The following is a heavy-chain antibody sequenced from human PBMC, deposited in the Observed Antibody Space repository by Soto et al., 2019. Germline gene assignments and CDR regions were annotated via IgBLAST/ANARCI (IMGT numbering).Heavy chain of an antibody. V-gene: IGHV1-45*02. D-gene: IGHD1-26*01. CDR2: ITPFSGDV. Sequence: QMQLVQSGAEVKKTGSSVTVSCKALGNTFTYRYLHCVRQAPGQALEWMGWITPFSGDVHYAQKFQERVTITRDRSINTAYMQMSSLRSEDTAMYFCASGGAGSGPFTWELPDHWGQGTLVTVSS. CDR3: ASGGAGSGPFTWELPDH. CDR1: GNTFTYRY. J-gene: IGHJ4*02.